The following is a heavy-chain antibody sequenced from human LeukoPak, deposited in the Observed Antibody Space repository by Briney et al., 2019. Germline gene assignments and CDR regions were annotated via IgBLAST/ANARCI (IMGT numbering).Heavy chain of an antibody. CDR1: GFTFSSYG. V-gene: IGHV3-30*03. CDR3: ARVFPMAPRSSYFDF. Sequence: PGRSLRLSCAASGFTFSSYGMHWVRQAPGKGLEWVAVISYDGSNKYYADSVKGRFTISRDNAKNSLYLQINSLRAEDTAVYYCARVFPMAPRSSYFDFWGQGTLVTVSS. J-gene: IGHJ4*02. D-gene: IGHD6-6*01. CDR2: ISYDGSNK.